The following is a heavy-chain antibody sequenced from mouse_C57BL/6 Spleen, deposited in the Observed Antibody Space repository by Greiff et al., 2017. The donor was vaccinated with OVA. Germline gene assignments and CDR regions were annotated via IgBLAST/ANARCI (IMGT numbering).Heavy chain of an antibody. Sequence: VKLQESGPELVKPGASVKLSCKASGYTFTSYDINWVKQRPGQGLEWIGWIYPRDGSTKYNEKFKGKATLTVDTSSSTAYMELHSLTSEDSAVYFCARSIYYYGSSYEDYFDYWGQGTTLTVSS. J-gene: IGHJ2*01. V-gene: IGHV1-85*01. CDR1: GYTFTSYD. CDR2: IYPRDGST. D-gene: IGHD1-1*01. CDR3: ARSIYYYGSSYEDYFDY.